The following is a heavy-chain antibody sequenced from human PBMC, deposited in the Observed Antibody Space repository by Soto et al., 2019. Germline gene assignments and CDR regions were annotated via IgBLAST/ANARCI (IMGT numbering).Heavy chain of an antibody. CDR3: AKDYFSSGYYYGFDY. CDR1: GFTFSSYA. D-gene: IGHD3-22*01. Sequence: GGSLRLSCAASGFTFSSYAMSWVRQAPGKGLEWVSAISGSGGSTYYADSVKGRFTISRDNSKNTLYLQMSSLRAEDTAVYYCAKDYFSSGYYYGFDYWGQGTLVTVSS. J-gene: IGHJ4*02. V-gene: IGHV3-23*01. CDR2: ISGSGGST.